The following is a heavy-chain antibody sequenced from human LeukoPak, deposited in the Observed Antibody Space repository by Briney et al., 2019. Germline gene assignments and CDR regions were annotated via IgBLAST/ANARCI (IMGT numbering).Heavy chain of an antibody. CDR3: TTLIVVVPAAIDY. CDR1: GFTFGDYA. CDR2: IRSKAYGGTT. V-gene: IGHV3-49*04. J-gene: IGHJ4*02. Sequence: GGSLRLSCTASGFTFGDYAMSWARQAPGKGLEWVGFIRSKAYGGTTEYAASVKGRFTISRDDSKSIAYLQMNSLKTEDTAVYYCTTLIVVVPAAIDYWGQGTLVTVSS. D-gene: IGHD2-2*01.